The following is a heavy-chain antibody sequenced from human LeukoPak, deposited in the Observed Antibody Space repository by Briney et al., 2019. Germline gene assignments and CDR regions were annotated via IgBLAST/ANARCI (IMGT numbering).Heavy chain of an antibody. V-gene: IGHV3-30*01. CDR2: ISYDGSNK. CDR1: GFTFSSYA. CDR3: ARDTLGVWFGELLGGFDY. J-gene: IGHJ4*02. Sequence: GGSLRLSCAASGFTFSSYAMHRVRQAPGKGLEWVAVISYDGSNKYYADSVKGRFTISRDNSKNTLYLQMNSLRAEDTAVYYCARDTLGVWFGELLGGFDYWGQGTLVTVSS. D-gene: IGHD3-10*01.